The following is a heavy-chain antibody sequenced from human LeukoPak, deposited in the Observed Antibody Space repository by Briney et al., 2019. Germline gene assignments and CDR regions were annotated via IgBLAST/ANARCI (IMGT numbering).Heavy chain of an antibody. D-gene: IGHD3-3*01. J-gene: IGHJ4*02. CDR2: ISSSSSYI. CDR3: ARDSTIFGVVIIRFDY. V-gene: IGHV3-21*01. Sequence: GGSLRLSCAASGFTLSKYAMNWVRQAPGKGLEWVSSISSSSSYIYYADSVKGRFTISRDNAKNSLYLQMNSLRAEDTAVYYCARDSTIFGVVIIRFDYWGQGTLVTVSS. CDR1: GFTLSKYA.